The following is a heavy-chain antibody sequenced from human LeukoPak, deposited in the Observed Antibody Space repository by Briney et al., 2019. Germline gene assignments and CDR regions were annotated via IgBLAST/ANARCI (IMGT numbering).Heavy chain of an antibody. D-gene: IGHD2-2*02. CDR1: GGSISSYY. V-gene: IGHV4-4*07. J-gene: IGHJ5*02. CDR2: IYTSGST. CDR3: ARDSHCSSTSCYRWANWFDP. Sequence: PSETLSLTCTVSGGSISSYYWSWIRQPAGKGLEWIGRIYTSGSTNYNPSLKSRVTMSVDTSKNQFSLKLSSVTAADTAVYYCARDSHCSSTSCYRWANWFDPWGQGTLVTVSS.